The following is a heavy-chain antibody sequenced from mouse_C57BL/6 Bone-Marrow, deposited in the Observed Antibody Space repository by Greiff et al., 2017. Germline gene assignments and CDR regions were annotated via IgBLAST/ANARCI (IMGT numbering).Heavy chain of an antibody. J-gene: IGHJ4*01. D-gene: IGHD2-10*01. Sequence: DVMLVESGGGLVQPGGSLKLSCAASGFTFSDYGMAWVRQAPRKGPEWVAFISNLAYSIYYADTVTGRFTISSENAKNTLYLEMSSLRSEDTAMYYCARPYYGNYGYAMDYWGQGTSVTVSS. CDR1: GFTFSDYG. CDR2: ISNLAYSI. V-gene: IGHV5-15*01. CDR3: ARPYYGNYGYAMDY.